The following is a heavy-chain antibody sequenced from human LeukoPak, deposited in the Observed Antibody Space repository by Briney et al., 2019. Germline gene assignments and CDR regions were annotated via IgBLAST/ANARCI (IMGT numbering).Heavy chain of an antibody. CDR1: GFTFSSYS. CDR3: AQNFYDSSGLYFGY. CDR2: ISSSSNYI. Sequence: GGSLRLSCAASGFTFSSYSMNWVRQAPGKGLEWVSSISSSSNYIYYADSVKGRFTISRDNAKNSLYLQMNSLRAEDTAVYYCAQNFYDSSGLYFGYWGQGTLVTVSS. V-gene: IGHV3-21*01. D-gene: IGHD3-22*01. J-gene: IGHJ4*02.